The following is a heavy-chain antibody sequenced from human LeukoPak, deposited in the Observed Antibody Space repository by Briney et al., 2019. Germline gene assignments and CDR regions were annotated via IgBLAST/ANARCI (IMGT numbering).Heavy chain of an antibody. V-gene: IGHV3-11*01. D-gene: IGHD3-10*01. CDR2: ISSSGSTT. J-gene: IGHJ4*02. CDR3: AREFPGFGGGIFDY. CDR1: GFTFSHYY. Sequence: PGGSLRLSCAASGFTFSHYYMSWLRQAPGEGLEWVSCISSSGSTTYYADSVKGRFTISRDNAKNSLYLQMNSLRAEDTAVYYCAREFPGFGGGIFDYWGQGTLVNVSS.